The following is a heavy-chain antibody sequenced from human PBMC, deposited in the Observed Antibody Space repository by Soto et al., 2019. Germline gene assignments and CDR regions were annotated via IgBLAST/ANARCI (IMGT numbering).Heavy chain of an antibody. CDR2: MNPSSGET. CDR1: GYTFTNYD. D-gene: IGHD5-18*01. J-gene: IGHJ4*02. CDR3: AEGAAARGPGWHFDY. V-gene: IGHV1-8*01. Sequence: ASVKVSCKASGYTFTNYDIHWVRQATGQGLEWIGWMNPSSGETGYAQKFRGRVAMTRDTSISTVYMELSSLGSEDTAVYYCAEGAAARGPGWHFDYWGPGXLVTVHS.